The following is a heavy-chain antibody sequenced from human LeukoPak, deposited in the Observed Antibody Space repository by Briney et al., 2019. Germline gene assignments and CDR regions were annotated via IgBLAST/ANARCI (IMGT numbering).Heavy chain of an antibody. CDR3: AKLGFSEWFLEF. V-gene: IGHV1-2*06. J-gene: IGHJ4*02. CDR1: GNTFSGYY. D-gene: IGHD3-3*01. CDR2: INPNTGGT. Sequence: GASVKVSCKASGNTFSGYYMDWVRQAPGQGLEWRGRINPNTGGTNYAQKFQGRVTMTRDTSITTVYMELSRLRLDDTAVYYCAKLGFSEWFLEFWGQGALVTVSS.